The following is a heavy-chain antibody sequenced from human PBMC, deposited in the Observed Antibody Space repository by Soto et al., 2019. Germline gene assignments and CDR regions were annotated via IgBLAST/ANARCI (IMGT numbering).Heavy chain of an antibody. CDR3: AKAISNGGLRYFDWLLPFDY. CDR2: ISGSGGST. D-gene: IGHD3-9*01. J-gene: IGHJ4*02. Sequence: GGSLRLSCAASGFTFSSYAMSWVRQAPGKGLEWVSAISGSGGSTYYADSVKGRFTISRDNSKNTLYLQMNSLRAEDTAVYYCAKAISNGGLRYFDWLLPFDYWGQGTLVTVSS. CDR1: GFTFSSYA. V-gene: IGHV3-23*01.